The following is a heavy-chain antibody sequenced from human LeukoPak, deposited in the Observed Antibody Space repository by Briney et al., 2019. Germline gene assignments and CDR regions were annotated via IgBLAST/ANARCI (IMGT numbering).Heavy chain of an antibody. CDR1: GFTFSSYS. Sequence: GGSLRLSCAASGFTFSSYSMNWVRQAPGKGLEWVSYISSSSTIYYADSVKGRFTISRDNAKNSLYLQMNSLRAEDTAVYYCARDREGFDYWGQGTLVTVSS. V-gene: IGHV3-48*04. D-gene: IGHD1-26*01. J-gene: IGHJ4*02. CDR2: ISSSSTI. CDR3: ARDREGFDY.